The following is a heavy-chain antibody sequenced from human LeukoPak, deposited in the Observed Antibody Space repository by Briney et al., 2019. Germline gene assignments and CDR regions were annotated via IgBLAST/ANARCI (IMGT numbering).Heavy chain of an antibody. Sequence: GGSLRLSCAASGFTFSNAWMSWVRQAPRKGLEWVGRIKSKTDGGTTDYAAPVKGRFTISRDDSKNTLYLQMNSLKTEDTAVYYCTTGGWELFSYYYYYMDVWGKGTTVTVSS. CDR2: IKSKTDGGTT. J-gene: IGHJ6*03. V-gene: IGHV3-15*01. D-gene: IGHD1-26*01. CDR3: TTGGWELFSYYYYYMDV. CDR1: GFTFSNAW.